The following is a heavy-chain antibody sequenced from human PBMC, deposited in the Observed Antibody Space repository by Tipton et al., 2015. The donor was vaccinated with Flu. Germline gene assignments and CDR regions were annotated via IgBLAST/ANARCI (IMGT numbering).Heavy chain of an antibody. CDR2: IYYSGST. D-gene: IGHD6-19*01. CDR3: ARGPKQWLEYDAFDI. CDR1: GGSISSYY. Sequence: TLSLTCTVSGGSISSYYWSWIRQPPGKGLEWIGYIYYSGSTNYNPSLKSRVTISVDTSKNQFSLKLSSVTAADTAVYYCARGPKQWLEYDAFDIWGQGTMVTVSS. V-gene: IGHV4-59*12. J-gene: IGHJ3*02.